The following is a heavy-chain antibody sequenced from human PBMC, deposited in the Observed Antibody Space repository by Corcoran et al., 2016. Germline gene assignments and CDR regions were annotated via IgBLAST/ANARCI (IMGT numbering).Heavy chain of an antibody. D-gene: IGHD6-19*01. CDR1: GFTFSSYW. J-gene: IGHJ6*02. V-gene: IGHV3-7*01. CDR3: ARDSRHLSGWYYYYGMDV. Sequence: EVQLVESGGGLVQPGGSLRLSCAASGFTFSSYWMSWVRQAPGKGLEWVANIKQDGSEKYYVDSVKGRFNISRDNAKNSLYLQMNSLRAEDTAVYYCARDSRHLSGWYYYYGMDVWGQGTTVTVSS. CDR2: IKQDGSEK.